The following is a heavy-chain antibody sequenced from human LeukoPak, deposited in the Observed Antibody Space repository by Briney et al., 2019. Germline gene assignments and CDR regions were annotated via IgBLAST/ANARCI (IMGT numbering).Heavy chain of an antibody. D-gene: IGHD3-16*02. CDR1: GFTLRNYW. Sequence: PAGYLRLSCTASGFTLRNYWMHWVRQVPGKRLVWVLRISGDGSVTNYADSVQGRFTISRDNAKNILYLQINSLRSKDTAVYYCERYISSSGGAAYYLDSWGDGSLVTVSS. V-gene: IGHV3-74*01. CDR3: ERYISSSGGAAYYLDS. J-gene: IGHJ4*01. CDR2: ISGDGSVT.